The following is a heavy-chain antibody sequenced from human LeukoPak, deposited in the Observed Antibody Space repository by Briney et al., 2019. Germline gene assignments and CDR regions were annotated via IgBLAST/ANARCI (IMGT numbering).Heavy chain of an antibody. CDR1: GGSISSYY. CDR2: IYYSGST. J-gene: IGHJ4*02. V-gene: IGHV4-59*01. Sequence: PSETLSLTCTVSGGSISSYYWSWIRQPPGKGLEWIGYIYYSGSTNYNPSLESRVTISVDTSKNQFSLKLSSVTAADTAVYYCARGDVVYSSSWFGYWGQGTLVTVSS. D-gene: IGHD6-13*01. CDR3: ARGDVVYSSSWFGY.